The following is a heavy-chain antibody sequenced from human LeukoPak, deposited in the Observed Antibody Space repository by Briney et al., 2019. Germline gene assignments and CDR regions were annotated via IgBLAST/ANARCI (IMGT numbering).Heavy chain of an antibody. J-gene: IGHJ6*03. D-gene: IGHD2-2*01. V-gene: IGHV4-4*09. CDR3: ARLSGYCSSTSCADWYMDV. Sequence: SETLSLTCTVSGGSISSYYWSWIRQPPGKGLEWIGYIYTSGSTNYNPSLKSRVTISVDTSKNQFSLKLSSVTAADTAVYYCARLSGYCSSTSCADWYMDVWGKGTTVTVSS. CDR2: IYTSGST. CDR1: GGSISSYY.